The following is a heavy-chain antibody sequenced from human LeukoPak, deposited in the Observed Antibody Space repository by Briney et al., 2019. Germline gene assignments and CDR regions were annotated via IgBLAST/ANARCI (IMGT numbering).Heavy chain of an antibody. D-gene: IGHD3-10*01. V-gene: IGHV3-53*01. Sequence: GGSLRLSCAASGFTFLSYSMTWVRQAPGKGLEWVSVIYSDGSTYYADSVKGRFTISKDKSQNTLYLQMNNLRTEDTAVYYCARTDYGSGSYSDYWGQGTLVTVSS. J-gene: IGHJ4*02. CDR3: ARTDYGSGSYSDY. CDR1: GFTFLSYS. CDR2: IYSDGST.